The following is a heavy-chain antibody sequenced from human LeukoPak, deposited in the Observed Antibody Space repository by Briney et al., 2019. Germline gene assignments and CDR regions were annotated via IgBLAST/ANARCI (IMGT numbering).Heavy chain of an antibody. CDR3: GRLIYYYIDV. CDR1: GGSFSGYY. D-gene: IGHD2-8*01. CDR2: INHSGST. V-gene: IGHV4-34*01. J-gene: IGHJ6*03. Sequence: SETLSLTCAVYGGSFSGYYWSWIRQPPGKGLEWIGEINHSGSTNYNPALKSRVTISVDTSKNQFSLKLTSVTAADTAVYYCGRLIYYYIDVWGTGTTVTVSS.